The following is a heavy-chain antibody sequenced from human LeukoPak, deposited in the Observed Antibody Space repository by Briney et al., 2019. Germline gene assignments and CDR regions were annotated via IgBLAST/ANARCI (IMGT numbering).Heavy chain of an antibody. CDR2: IKQDGSEK. J-gene: IGHJ3*02. V-gene: IGHV3-7*01. CDR1: GFTFSSYW. CDR3: ARVMWELTVGAFDI. D-gene: IGHD1-26*01. Sequence: GGSLRLSCAASGFTFSSYWMSWVRQAPGKGLEWVANIKQDGSEKYYVDSVKGRFTISRDNAKNSLYLQMNSLRAEDTAVYYCARVMWELTVGAFDIWGQGTMVTVSS.